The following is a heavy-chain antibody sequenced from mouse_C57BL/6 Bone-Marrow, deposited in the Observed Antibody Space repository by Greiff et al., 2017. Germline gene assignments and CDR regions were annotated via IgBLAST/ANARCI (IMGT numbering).Heavy chain of an antibody. CDR3: SSFDGNYFDF. V-gene: IGHV14-4*01. CDR2: IDPEIGAT. CDR1: GFNIKDDY. J-gene: IGHJ2*01. Sequence: VQLQQSGAELVRPGASVKLSCTASGFNIKDDYIHWVKQRPEQGLEWIGWIDPEIGATEYASKFQGKATITSAPSSNTAYLQLSSLTSEDTAVYYCSSFDGNYFDFWGQGTPLTVAS. D-gene: IGHD2-3*01.